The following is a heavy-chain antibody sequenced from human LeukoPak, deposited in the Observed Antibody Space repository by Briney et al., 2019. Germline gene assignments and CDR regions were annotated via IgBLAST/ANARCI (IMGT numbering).Heavy chain of an antibody. V-gene: IGHV1-69*04. CDR1: GGTFSSYA. Sequence: SVKVSCKASGGTFSSYAISWVRQAPGQGLEWMGRIIPIFGIANYAQKFQGRVTITADKSTSTAYMELSSLRSEDTAVYYCARDTTAGSGDNWFDPWGQGTLVTVSS. J-gene: IGHJ5*02. CDR2: IIPIFGIA. D-gene: IGHD3-10*01. CDR3: ARDTTAGSGDNWFDP.